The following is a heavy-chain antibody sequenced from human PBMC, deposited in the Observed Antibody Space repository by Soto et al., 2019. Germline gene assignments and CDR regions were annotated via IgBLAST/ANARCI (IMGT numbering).Heavy chain of an antibody. D-gene: IGHD6-19*01. V-gene: IGHV3-64*01. Sequence: TGGSLRLSCAASGFTFSSYAMHWVRQAPGKGLDYVSAISSNGGSTYYANSVKGRFTISRDNSKNTLYLQMGSLRAEDMAVYYCARDLEEEAVAGKGWNIFDYWGQGTLVTVSS. CDR2: ISSNGGST. J-gene: IGHJ4*02. CDR1: GFTFSSYA. CDR3: ARDLEEEAVAGKGWNIFDY.